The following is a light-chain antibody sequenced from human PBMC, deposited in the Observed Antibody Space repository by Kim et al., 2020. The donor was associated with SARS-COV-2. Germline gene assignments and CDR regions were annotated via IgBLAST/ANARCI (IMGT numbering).Light chain of an antibody. CDR2: GVT. CDR1: SSDVGGYDY. Sequence: GQSITISCSGTSSDVGGYDYVSWYQKHPDKAPNLIIYGVTKRPSGVSDRFSGSKSGNTASLTISGLQAEDEADYYCFSHTNTDTGVFGGGTQLTVL. V-gene: IGLV2-14*03. J-gene: IGLJ3*02. CDR3: FSHTNTDTGV.